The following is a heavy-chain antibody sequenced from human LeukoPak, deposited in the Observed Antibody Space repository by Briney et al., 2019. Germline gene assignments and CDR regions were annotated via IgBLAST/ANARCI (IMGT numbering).Heavy chain of an antibody. D-gene: IGHD6-19*01. CDR3: ARDGGHSAVAGDYFDC. CDR2: ISSSGSTK. V-gene: IGHV3-48*03. CDR1: GFTFSSYE. Sequence: GGSLRLSCAASGFTFSSYEMNWVRQAPGKGLEWLSYISSSGSTKYYAGSLKGRFTISRDNAKNSLYLQMNSLRAEDTAVYYCARDGGHSAVAGDYFDCWGLGTLVTVSS. J-gene: IGHJ4*02.